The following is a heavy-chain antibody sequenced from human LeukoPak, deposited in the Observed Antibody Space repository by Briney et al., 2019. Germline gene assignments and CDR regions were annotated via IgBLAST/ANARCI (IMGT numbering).Heavy chain of an antibody. J-gene: IGHJ4*02. D-gene: IGHD4-17*01. CDR1: GVSISAYY. CDR3: ARDPTTVTTIFDS. V-gene: IGHV4-4*07. Sequence: SETLSLTCSVSGVSISAYYWSWIRQPAGKGLEWIGRIYPGESIYASENTNYNPSLESRVSMSGDTSKNQVSLKLRSVTAADTAVYYCARDPTTVTTIFDSWGQGTLVTVSS. CDR2: IYPGESIYASENT.